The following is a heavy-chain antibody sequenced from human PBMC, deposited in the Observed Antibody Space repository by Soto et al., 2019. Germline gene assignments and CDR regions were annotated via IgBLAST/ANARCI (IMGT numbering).Heavy chain of an antibody. CDR2: SSATGAGT. CDR3: AKDRRAGGNYGFYSDF. CDR1: GFTFSSYG. D-gene: IGHD1-7*01. V-gene: IGHV3-23*01. Sequence: EVQLLESGGGLVQPGGSLRLSCAASGFTFSSYGMTWVRQATGKGLEWVSFSSATGAGTYYADSVKGRFTISTDNSKITLYLQMTSLRADDTAVYYCAKDRRAGGNYGFYSDFWGQGALVIGSS. J-gene: IGHJ4*02.